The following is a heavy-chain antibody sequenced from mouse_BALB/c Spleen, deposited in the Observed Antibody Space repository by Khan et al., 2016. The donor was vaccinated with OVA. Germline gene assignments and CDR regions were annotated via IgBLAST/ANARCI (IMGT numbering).Heavy chain of an antibody. D-gene: IGHD1-2*01. Sequence: QVQLQQSGAELARPGASVKLSCKASGYTFTDYYINWVKQRTGQSLEWIGEISPGSGDTYYNEKFKGKATLTADKSSSTAYMQLSSLTSEASAFYFCARRNYFGYTFAYCGPGTLVPVSA. CDR3: ARRNYFGYTFAY. CDR1: GYTFTDYY. V-gene: IGHV1-77*01. CDR2: ISPGSGDT. J-gene: IGHJ3*01.